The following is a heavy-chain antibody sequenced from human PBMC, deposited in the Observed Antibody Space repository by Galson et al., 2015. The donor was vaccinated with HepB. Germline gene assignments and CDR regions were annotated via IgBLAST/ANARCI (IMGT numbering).Heavy chain of an antibody. CDR2: IYYSGTT. J-gene: IGHJ4*02. V-gene: IGHV4-59*01. Sequence: TLALTCTVSGGSIRSYYWSWIRQPPGEGLEWIGYIYYSGTTNYNPSLKSRVTISVDTSKNQFSLNLNSVTAADTAVYYRARGARGTNCSPLDYWGQGTLVPVSS. CDR3: ARGARGTNCSPLDY. D-gene: IGHD2-2*01. CDR1: GGSIRSYY.